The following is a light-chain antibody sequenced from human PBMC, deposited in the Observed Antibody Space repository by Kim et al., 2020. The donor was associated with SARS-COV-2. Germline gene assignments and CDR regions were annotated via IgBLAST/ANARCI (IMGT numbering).Light chain of an antibody. CDR3: QHYGSSPPLYT. J-gene: IGKJ2*01. V-gene: IGKV3-20*01. CDR1: QSVNSKY. CDR2: GAF. Sequence: PGDRATLACRVSQSVNSKYLTWYQQIPGQAPRLLIYGAFYRATGIPDRFSGSGSGTDFTLTISGLEPEDFALYYCQHYGSSPPLYTFGQGTRLEI.